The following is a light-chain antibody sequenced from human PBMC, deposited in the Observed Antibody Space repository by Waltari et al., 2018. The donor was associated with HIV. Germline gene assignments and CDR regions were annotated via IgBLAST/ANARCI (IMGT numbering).Light chain of an antibody. Sequence: SALPQPASVSGSPGQSVTVSCTGTRSDFELHNVLSWYQPPPGRAPPLLIFGVNSRPSGISSRFSASKSGDTASLTISGLQSGDEADYYCTTYTATDSLLIGSGTKLTVL. V-gene: IGLV2-14*01. CDR2: GVN. CDR1: RSDFELHNV. CDR3: TTYTATDSLL. J-gene: IGLJ2*01.